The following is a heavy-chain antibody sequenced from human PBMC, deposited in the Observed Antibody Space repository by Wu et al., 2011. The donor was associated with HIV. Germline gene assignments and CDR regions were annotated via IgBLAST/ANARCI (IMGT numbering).Heavy chain of an antibody. CDR2: INTNNGDT. Sequence: QVQLVQSGAEVKKPGASVKVSCKASGYTFRNHGITWVRQAPGQAFEWMGWINTNNGDTDYAQSLQGRVTMTTDTSSSTAYMELRSLRPDDTAAYYCAAQRAYTWSWFDHVGPGNPGHRLL. D-gene: IGHD5-18*01. CDR3: AAQRAYTWSWFDH. CDR1: GYTFRNHG. J-gene: IGHJ5*02. V-gene: IGHV1-18*01.